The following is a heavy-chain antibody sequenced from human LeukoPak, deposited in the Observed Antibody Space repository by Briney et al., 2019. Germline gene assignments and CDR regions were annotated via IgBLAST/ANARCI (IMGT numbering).Heavy chain of an antibody. CDR2: ISWNSGST. CDR3: SKGHCSSTSCLSSAEYFQY. J-gene: IGHJ1*01. D-gene: IGHD2-2*01. V-gene: IGHV3-9*01. Sequence: GGSLRLSCAASGFTFDDYAMHWVRQAPGKGLEWVSGISWNSGSTGYADSVKGRFTISRDNSKNTLYLQMNSLRAEDTAVYYCSKGHCSSTSCLSSAEYFQYWGQGTLVTVSS. CDR1: GFTFDDYA.